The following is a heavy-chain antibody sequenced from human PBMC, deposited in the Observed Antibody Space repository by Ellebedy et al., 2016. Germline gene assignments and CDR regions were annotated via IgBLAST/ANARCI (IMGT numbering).Heavy chain of an antibody. D-gene: IGHD3-16*01. V-gene: IGHV3-11*06. CDR3: ARDLGRSAWNY. CDR2: ISENSDDT. J-gene: IGHJ4*02. Sequence: GESLKISCAASGFTFSGSYMSWIRQAPGKGLEWVSYISENSDDTNYAESVKGRFTISRDNAKKSLYLQMNSLRAEDTAVYYCARDLGRSAWNYWGQGTQVNVSS. CDR1: GFTFSGSY.